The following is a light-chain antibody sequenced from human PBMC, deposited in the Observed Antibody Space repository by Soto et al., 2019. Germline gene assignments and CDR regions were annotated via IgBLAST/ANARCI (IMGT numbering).Light chain of an antibody. J-gene: IGLJ3*02. CDR1: SSGLEIKI. V-gene: IGLV1-44*01. CDR2: NDD. CDR3: AGWDDSLLGPV. Sequence: QAVVTQPPSASGTPGQRVTISWSGSSSGLEIKILNWYQHIPGKAPKLLIYNDDQRPSGVPDRFSGSRSGTSASLVIAGLRSEDEAEYYCAGWDDSLLGPVFGGGTKLTVL.